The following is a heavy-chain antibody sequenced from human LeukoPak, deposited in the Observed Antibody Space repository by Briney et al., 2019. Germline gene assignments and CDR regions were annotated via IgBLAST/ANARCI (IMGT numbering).Heavy chain of an antibody. Sequence: GGSLRLPCAASGFTFSSYEMNWVRQAPGRGLEWVSCISSSGSTIYYADSVKGRFTISRDNAKNSLYLQMNSLRAEDTAVYYCARDPSLSSYYYGMDVWGQGTTVTVSS. J-gene: IGHJ6*02. V-gene: IGHV3-48*03. CDR3: ARDPSLSSYYYGMDV. D-gene: IGHD6-6*01. CDR2: ISSSGSTI. CDR1: GFTFSSYE.